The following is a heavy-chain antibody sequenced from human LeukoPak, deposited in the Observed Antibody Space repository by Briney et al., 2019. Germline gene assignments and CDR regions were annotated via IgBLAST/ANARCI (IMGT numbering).Heavy chain of an antibody. CDR3: ARDNSVGDYAWWFDP. V-gene: IGHV1-18*01. D-gene: IGHD1-26*01. J-gene: IGHJ5*02. CDR1: GYTFNSHG. CDR2: ISAYNGNT. Sequence: GASVKVSCKASGYTFNSHGITWVRQAPGQGLEWMGWISAYNGNTNYAQKLRGRVTMTRDLSTSTDYMELSSLRSDDTAVYFCARDNSVGDYAWWFDPWGQGTLVTVSS.